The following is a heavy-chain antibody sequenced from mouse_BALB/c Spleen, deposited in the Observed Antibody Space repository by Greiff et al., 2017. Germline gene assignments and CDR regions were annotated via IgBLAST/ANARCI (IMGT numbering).Heavy chain of an antibody. CDR2: IYPGSGST. CDR1: GYNFTSYW. V-gene: IGHV1-55*01. Sequence: QVQLQQPGAELVKPGTSVKLSCKASGYNFTSYWINWVKLRPGQGLEWIGDIYPGSGSTNYTEKFKSKATLTVDTSSSTAYMQLSSLASEDSALYYCARNLYYGSFAYWGQGTLVTVSA. D-gene: IGHD1-1*01. J-gene: IGHJ3*01. CDR3: ARNLYYGSFAY.